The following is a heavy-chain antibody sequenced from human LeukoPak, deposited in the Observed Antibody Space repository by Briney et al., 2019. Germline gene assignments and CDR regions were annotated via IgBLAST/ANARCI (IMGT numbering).Heavy chain of an antibody. Sequence: SETLSLTCAVYGGSFSGYYWSWIRQPPGKGLEWIGEINHSGSTNYNPSLKSRVTISVDTSKNQFPLKLSSVTAADTAVYYCARGYYYDSSGYEKPPFDYWGQGTLVTVSS. V-gene: IGHV4-34*01. J-gene: IGHJ4*02. CDR1: GGSFSGYY. CDR3: ARGYYYDSSGYEKPPFDY. D-gene: IGHD3-22*01. CDR2: INHSGST.